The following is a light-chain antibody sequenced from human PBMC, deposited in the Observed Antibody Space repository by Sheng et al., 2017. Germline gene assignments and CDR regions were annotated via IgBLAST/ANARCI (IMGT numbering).Light chain of an antibody. V-gene: IGKV1D-8*03. CDR2: EAS. CDR3: QQYSDDWS. J-gene: IGKJ1*01. Sequence: VIWMTQSPSLLSASTGDRVTISCRMSQGISSYLAWYQQKPGKAPKLLISEASDLESGVPSRFSGGGSGTQFTLTISNLQPDDFATYYCQQYSDDWSFGQGTKVENK. CDR1: QGISSY.